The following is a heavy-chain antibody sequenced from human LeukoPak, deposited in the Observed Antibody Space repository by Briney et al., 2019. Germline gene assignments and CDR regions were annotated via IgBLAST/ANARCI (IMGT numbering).Heavy chain of an antibody. D-gene: IGHD1-1*01. CDR2: INANNGGT. J-gene: IGHJ3*02. V-gene: IGHV1-2*04. Sequence: GASVKVSCKTSGYTFTGYYLHWVRQAPGQGLEWMGWINANNGGTNYAQNFQGWVTMTRDTSISTAYIELHSLTSDDTAVYYCARDLLNGGSFDIWGQGTVVTVSS. CDR3: ARDLLNGGSFDI. CDR1: GYTFTGYY.